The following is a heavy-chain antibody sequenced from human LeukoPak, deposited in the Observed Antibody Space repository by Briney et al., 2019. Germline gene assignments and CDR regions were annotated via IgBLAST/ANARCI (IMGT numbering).Heavy chain of an antibody. D-gene: IGHD4-17*01. Sequence: QTGGSLRLSCAASGFTFWNSAITWVRQAPGKGLEWVARISSSGGYTYYADSVRGRFTISRDNSNNTLYLQMNSLRGEDTAVYYCAKVKYDYGDPVGWFDPWGRGTLVTVSS. CDR1: GFTFWNSA. J-gene: IGHJ5*02. CDR2: ISSSGGYT. V-gene: IGHV3-23*01. CDR3: AKVKYDYGDPVGWFDP.